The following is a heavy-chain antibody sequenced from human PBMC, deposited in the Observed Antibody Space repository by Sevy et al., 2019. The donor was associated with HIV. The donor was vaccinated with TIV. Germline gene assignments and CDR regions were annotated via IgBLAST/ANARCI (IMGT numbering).Heavy chain of an antibody. Sequence: SETLSLTCTVSGGSISSSSYYWGWIRQPPGKGLEWIGSIYYSGSTYYNPSLKSRVTISVDTSKNQFSLKLSSVTAAGTAVYYCAKILGYCSGGSCSTSTHSGDYWGQGTLVTVSS. CDR1: GGSISSSSYY. CDR2: IYYSGST. J-gene: IGHJ4*02. D-gene: IGHD2-15*01. V-gene: IGHV4-39*01. CDR3: AKILGYCSGGSCSTSTHSGDY.